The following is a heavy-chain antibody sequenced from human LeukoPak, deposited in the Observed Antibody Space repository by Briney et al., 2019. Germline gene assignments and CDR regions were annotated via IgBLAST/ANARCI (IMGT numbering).Heavy chain of an antibody. CDR2: INSDGSST. V-gene: IGHV3-74*01. Sequence: GGSLRLSCAASGFTFSSYWMHWVRQAPGKGLVWVSRINSDGSSTSYADSVKGRFTISRDESKNTLYLQMNSLRVEDTAVYYCAKVTGYASGYDDYWGQGTLVTVSS. D-gene: IGHD5-12*01. CDR3: AKVTGYASGYDDY. CDR1: GFTFSSYW. J-gene: IGHJ4*02.